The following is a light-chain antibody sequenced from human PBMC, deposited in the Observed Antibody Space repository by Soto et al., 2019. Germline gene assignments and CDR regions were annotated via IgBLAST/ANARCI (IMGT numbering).Light chain of an antibody. CDR3: AAWDDSLSGRV. CDR2: RNN. J-gene: IGLJ3*02. CDR1: SSNIGSNY. Sequence: QSVLTQPPSASGTPGQRVTISCSGSSSNIGSNYVYWYQQLPGTAPKLLIYRNNQRPSGVPARFSGSKSGTSASLAISGLRSEEEADDYCAAWDDSLSGRVFGGGTKLTVL. V-gene: IGLV1-47*01.